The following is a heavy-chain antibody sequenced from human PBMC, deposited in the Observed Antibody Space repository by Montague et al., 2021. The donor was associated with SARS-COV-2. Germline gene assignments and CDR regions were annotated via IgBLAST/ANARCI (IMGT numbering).Heavy chain of an antibody. Sequence: SETLSLTCAVYGGSFSGYYWSWIRQPPGKGLEWIGEINHSGSTNYNPSLKSRVTMSVDTSKNQFSLKLSSVTAADTAVYYCARDPGGAYGMDVWGQGTTVTVSS. CDR3: ARDPGGAYGMDV. CDR2: INHSGST. V-gene: IGHV4-34*01. D-gene: IGHD3-10*01. J-gene: IGHJ6*02. CDR1: GGSFSGYY.